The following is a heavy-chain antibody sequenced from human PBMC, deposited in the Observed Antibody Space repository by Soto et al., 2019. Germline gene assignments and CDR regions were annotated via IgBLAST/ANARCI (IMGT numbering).Heavy chain of an antibody. J-gene: IGHJ5*02. Sequence: SVKVSCKASGGTFSSYAISWVRQAPGQGLEWMGGIIPIFGTANYAQKFQGRVTITADESTSTAYMELSSLRSEDTAVYYCARGIGAVAGHNWFDPWGQGTLVTVSS. D-gene: IGHD6-19*01. CDR3: ARGIGAVAGHNWFDP. CDR2: IIPIFGTA. CDR1: GGTFSSYA. V-gene: IGHV1-69*13.